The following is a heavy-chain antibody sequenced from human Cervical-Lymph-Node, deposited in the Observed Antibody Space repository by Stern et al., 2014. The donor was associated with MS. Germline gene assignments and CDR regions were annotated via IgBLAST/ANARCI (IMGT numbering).Heavy chain of an antibody. D-gene: IGHD1-26*01. V-gene: IGHV1-69*06. Sequence: QVQLVQSGAEVMKPGSSVTVSCQASGDSFNSYAINWVRQAPGQGLEWMGGILPMFGSTSYAQKYKDRVTITADKSTTIAYLELSSLRSEDTAIYYCARGDPGASYFDYWGQGTLVTASS. J-gene: IGHJ4*02. CDR2: ILPMFGST. CDR3: ARGDPGASYFDY. CDR1: GDSFNSYA.